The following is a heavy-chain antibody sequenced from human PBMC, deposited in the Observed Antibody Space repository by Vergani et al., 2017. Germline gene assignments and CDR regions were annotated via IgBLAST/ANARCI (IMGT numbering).Heavy chain of an antibody. CDR3: AKDGRENSDYGYFDY. J-gene: IGHJ4*02. D-gene: IGHD4-17*01. V-gene: IGHV3-30*02. CDR2: IGYDGRIK. Sequence: QVQLVETGGGVVQPGGSLRLYCATSGFSFYTYVAHWVRQAPGKGLGWVAFIGYDGRIKYNVDSVKGRFTISRDTSKKTLSLQMRSLRADDTAVYYCAKDGRENSDYGYFDYWGQGTLVTVSS. CDR1: GFSFYTYV.